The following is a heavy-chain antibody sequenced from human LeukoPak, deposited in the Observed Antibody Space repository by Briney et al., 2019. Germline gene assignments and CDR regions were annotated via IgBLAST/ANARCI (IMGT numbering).Heavy chain of an antibody. V-gene: IGHV3-23*01. CDR3: AKMQGYFDY. CDR1: GFTFTSYA. J-gene: IGHJ4*02. CDR2: VTGSGGTT. Sequence: GGSLRLSCAASGFTFTSYAMSWVRQALGKGLEWVSAVTGSGGTTYYADFVKGRFTISRDNSKNTLYLQMNGLRVEDTAVYYCAKMQGYFDYWGQGTLVTVSS.